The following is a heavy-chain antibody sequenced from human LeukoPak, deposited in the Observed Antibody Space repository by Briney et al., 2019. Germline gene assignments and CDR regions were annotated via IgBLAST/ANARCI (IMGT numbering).Heavy chain of an antibody. CDR1: GFSFSVYW. V-gene: IGHV3-7*03. D-gene: IGHD4-11*01. CDR3: ARRGSTVY. Sequence: PGGSLRLSCAASGFSFSVYWMTRVRQAPGKGLEWVANIKEDGSEKYYADFVKGRFTISRDNAKNSLDLQMNSLRAEDTAVYYCARRGSTVYWGQGTLVTVSS. CDR2: IKEDGSEK. J-gene: IGHJ4*02.